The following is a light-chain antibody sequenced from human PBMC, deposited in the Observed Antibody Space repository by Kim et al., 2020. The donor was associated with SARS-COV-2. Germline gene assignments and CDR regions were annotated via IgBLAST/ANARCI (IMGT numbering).Light chain of an antibody. V-gene: IGLV3-1*01. CDR2: QDN. CDR1: GLGNKY. CDR3: QTWDSSTAV. Sequence: SYELTQPPSVSVSPGQTATITCSGNGLGNKYVCWYQQKPGQSPVLVIYQDNKRPSGIPERFSGSNSGNTATLTISETQAMDEADYYCQTWDSSTAVFGGG. J-gene: IGLJ3*02.